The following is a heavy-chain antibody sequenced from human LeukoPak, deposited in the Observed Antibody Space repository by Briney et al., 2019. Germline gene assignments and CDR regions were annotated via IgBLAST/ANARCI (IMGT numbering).Heavy chain of an antibody. V-gene: IGHV3-53*01. D-gene: IGHD5-24*01. Sequence: GWSLRLSCAASGFTFSSYEMNWVRQAPGKGLEWVSLIYPSGNIYYADSVKGRFTISRDNSKNTLFLQMNSLRAEDTAIYYCARTFVSGDGYKVGYFDYWGQGTLVTVSS. J-gene: IGHJ4*02. CDR3: ARTFVSGDGYKVGYFDY. CDR2: IYPSGNI. CDR1: GFTFSSYE.